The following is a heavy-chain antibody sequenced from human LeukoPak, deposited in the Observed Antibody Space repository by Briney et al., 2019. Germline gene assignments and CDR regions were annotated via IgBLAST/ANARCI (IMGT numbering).Heavy chain of an antibody. CDR3: TRGAVVVPAAMYFDY. V-gene: IGHV3-49*03. Sequence: GGSLRLSCTASGFTFGDYAMSWFRQAPGKGLEWVGFIRSKAYGGTTEYAASVKGRFTISRDDSKSIAYLQMNSLKTEDTAVYYCTRGAVVVPAAMYFDYWGQGTLVTVSS. J-gene: IGHJ4*02. CDR1: GFTFGDYA. CDR2: IRSKAYGGTT. D-gene: IGHD2-2*01.